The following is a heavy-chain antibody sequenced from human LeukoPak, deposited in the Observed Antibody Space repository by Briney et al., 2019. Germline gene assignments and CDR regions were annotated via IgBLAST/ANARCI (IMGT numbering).Heavy chain of an antibody. CDR1: GFTFSSYA. D-gene: IGHD3-3*01. V-gene: IGHV3-23*01. Sequence: GGSLRLSCAASGFTFSSYAMSWVRQAPARGLEWVSSLRGDGETFYGDSVKGRFTLSRDESRSTVYLQMSNLRVEDTAVYFCAKASRVSSADAVLWGQGTVVTVSS. J-gene: IGHJ4*02. CDR3: AKASRVSSADAVL. CDR2: LRGDGET.